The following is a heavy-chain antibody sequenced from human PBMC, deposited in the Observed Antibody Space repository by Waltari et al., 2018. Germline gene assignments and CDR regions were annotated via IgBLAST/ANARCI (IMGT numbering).Heavy chain of an antibody. D-gene: IGHD5-12*01. Sequence: QVQLLQSGAEVKKPGSSVKVSCKTSGGTFSSYSCSWVRQAPGQGPQWMGGFIPIFGTATYPQKFQGRVTITADESTSTSYMELSSLTSEDTAVYYCTTDLGGYQKYYFDSWGQGTLVTVSS. CDR1: GGTFSSYS. CDR2: FIPIFGTA. CDR3: TTDLGGYQKYYFDS. V-gene: IGHV1-69*01. J-gene: IGHJ4*02.